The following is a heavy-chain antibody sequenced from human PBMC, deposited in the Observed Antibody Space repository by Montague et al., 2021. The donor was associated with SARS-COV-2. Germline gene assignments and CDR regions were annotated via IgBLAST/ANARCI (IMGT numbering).Heavy chain of an antibody. D-gene: IGHD4-23*01. CDR1: GGSFSGYY. Sequence: SETLSLTCAVYGGSFSGYYWTWIRQSPGKGLEWIAEINHSGTTDYNFNPSLRSRVTISVDTSKRQFSLKLSSVTAADPGVYYCARWDPQTLTLIGLRGKSASDYWGQGTLVTVSS. V-gene: IGHV4-34*01. CDR3: ARWDPQTLTLIGLRGKSASDY. CDR2: INHSGTTDY. J-gene: IGHJ4*02.